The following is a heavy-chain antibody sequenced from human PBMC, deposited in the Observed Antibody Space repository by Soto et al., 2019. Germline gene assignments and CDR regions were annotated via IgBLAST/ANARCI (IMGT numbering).Heavy chain of an antibody. CDR2: IYHSGAT. J-gene: IGHJ6*02. Sequence: QVQLQESGPGLVKPSQTLSLTCTVSRGSIRSGDYYWSWVRQPPGKGLECIGYIYHSGATYYNPSLKSRLTISVDTSKNQFSLQLTSVTAADTAVYFCARTSDLQQIFYGLDVWGQGTTVTVSS. CDR3: ARTSDLQQIFYGLDV. D-gene: IGHD3-10*01. CDR1: RGSIRSGDYY. V-gene: IGHV4-30-4*01.